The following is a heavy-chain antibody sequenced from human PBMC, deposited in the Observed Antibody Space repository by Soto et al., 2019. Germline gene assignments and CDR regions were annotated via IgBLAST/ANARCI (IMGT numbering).Heavy chain of an antibody. CDR2: IIPMFGIA. V-gene: IGHV1-69*08. D-gene: IGHD2-2*01. J-gene: IGHJ6*02. Sequence: QVQLVQSGAEVKKPGASVKVSCKGSVGTFNRYTSTGVRQAPGQGLEWMGRIIPMFGIARYAQNFQGRMKITADKSTSTDYMELSSLISEDTAVYYCARDSGRSDVGPDAISDMDVGGQGTTVTVSS. CDR3: ARDSGRSDVGPDAISDMDV. CDR1: VGTFNRYT.